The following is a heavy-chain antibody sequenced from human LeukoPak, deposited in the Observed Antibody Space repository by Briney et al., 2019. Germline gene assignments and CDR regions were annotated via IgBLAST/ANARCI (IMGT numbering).Heavy chain of an antibody. CDR2: ISSSSSYT. J-gene: IGHJ4*02. D-gene: IGHD3-22*01. CDR1: GFSFSSYT. Sequence: PGGSLRLSCAASGFSFSSYTMNWIRQAPGKGLEWVSYISSSSSYTKCAASVKGRFTISRDNAKNSLYLQMNSLRAEDTAVYHCARDYSPHCYDSIYYFDYWGPGTLVTVSS. V-gene: IGHV3-21*05. CDR3: ARDYSPHCYDSIYYFDY.